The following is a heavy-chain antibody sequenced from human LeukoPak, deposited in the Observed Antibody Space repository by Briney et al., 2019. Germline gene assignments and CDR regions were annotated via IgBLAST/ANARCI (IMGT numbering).Heavy chain of an antibody. V-gene: IGHV3-23*01. D-gene: IGHD2-21*02. Sequence: GGSLRLSCAASGFTFSSYAMSWVRQAPGKGLEWVSAISGSGGSTYYAGSVKGRFTISRDNSKNTLYLQMNSLRAEDTAVYYCAEDQGGDFYYFDYWGQGTLVTVSS. CDR2: ISGSGGST. CDR3: AEDQGGDFYYFDY. CDR1: GFTFSSYA. J-gene: IGHJ4*02.